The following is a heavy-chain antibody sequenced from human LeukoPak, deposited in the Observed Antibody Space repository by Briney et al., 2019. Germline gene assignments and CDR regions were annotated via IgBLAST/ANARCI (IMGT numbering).Heavy chain of an antibody. CDR1: GGSFSGYY. Sequence: SETLSLTCAVYGGSFSGYYWSWIRQPPGKGLEWIGEINHSGSTNYNPSLKSRVTMSVDTSKNQFSLKLSSVTAADAAVYYCARDGYSSGTSDYWGQGTLVTVSS. D-gene: IGHD6-19*01. J-gene: IGHJ4*02. CDR3: ARDGYSSGTSDY. CDR2: INHSGST. V-gene: IGHV4-34*01.